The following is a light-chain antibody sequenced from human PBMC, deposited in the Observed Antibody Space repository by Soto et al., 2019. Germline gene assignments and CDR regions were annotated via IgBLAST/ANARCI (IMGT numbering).Light chain of an antibody. Sequence: IVLTQSPGSLSLSPGERATLSCRASQSVSSNLLAWYQQKPGQAPRLLIYGATNRATGIPDRFSGSGSGTDFTLTISRLEPEDFAVYYCQQYGSSPWTFGQGTKVEIX. V-gene: IGKV3-20*01. CDR1: QSVSSNL. CDR3: QQYGSSPWT. J-gene: IGKJ1*01. CDR2: GAT.